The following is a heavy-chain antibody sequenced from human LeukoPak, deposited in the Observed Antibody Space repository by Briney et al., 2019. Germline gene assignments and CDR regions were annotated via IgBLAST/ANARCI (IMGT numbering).Heavy chain of an antibody. CDR3: ARGDYYDSSGYYYLFDY. V-gene: IGHV1-2*02. Sequence: GASVKVSCKASGYTFTGYYMHWVRQAPGQGLEWMGWINPNSGGTNYAQKFQGRVTMTRDTSISTAYMELSRLRSDDTAVYYCARGDYYDSSGYYYLFDYWGQGTLVTVSS. CDR1: GYTFTGYY. J-gene: IGHJ4*02. D-gene: IGHD3-22*01. CDR2: INPNSGGT.